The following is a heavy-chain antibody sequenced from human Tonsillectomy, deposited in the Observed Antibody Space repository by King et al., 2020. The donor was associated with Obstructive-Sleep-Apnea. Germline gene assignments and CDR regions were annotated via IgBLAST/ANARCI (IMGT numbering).Heavy chain of an antibody. CDR2: INHSGST. J-gene: IGHJ5*02. CDR3: ASMYYYGHGPHWFDP. Sequence: VQLQQWGAGLLKPSETLSLTCAVYGGSFSGYYWSWIRQPPGKGLEWIGEINHSGSTNYNPSLKSRVTISVDTSKNQFSLKLSSVTAADTAVYYCASMYYYGHGPHWFDPWGQGTLVTVSS. V-gene: IGHV4-34*01. CDR1: GGSFSGYY. D-gene: IGHD3-10*01.